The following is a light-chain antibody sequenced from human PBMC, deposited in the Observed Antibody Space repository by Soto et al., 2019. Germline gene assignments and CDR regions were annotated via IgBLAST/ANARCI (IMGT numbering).Light chain of an antibody. J-gene: IGLJ2*01. CDR3: CAYTGDRNVL. V-gene: IGLV2-14*03. CDR1: SNDIGGYNY. Sequence: QSALTQPASVSGSPGQSITISCTGTSNDIGGYNYVSWYQQHPGRAPTLIIYELSRRPSGTSNRFSGSRSGNTASLPISGLQVADEAHYYCCAYTGDRNVLFGGGTKLTVL. CDR2: ELS.